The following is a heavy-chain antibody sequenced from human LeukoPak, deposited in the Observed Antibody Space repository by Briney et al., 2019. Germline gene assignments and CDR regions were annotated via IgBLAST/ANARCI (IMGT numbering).Heavy chain of an antibody. V-gene: IGHV1-8*01. CDR2: MNPNSGHT. CDR1: GYTFTSHD. D-gene: IGHD3-22*01. J-gene: IGHJ3*02. CDR3: AIYHYHSSATYVGAFDI. Sequence: ASVKVSCKASGYTFTSHDVNWLRQATGQGLEWLGWMNPNSGHTGFAQKFQGRVTMTRDTSISTAYMELSSLRSEDTAMYYCAIYHYHSSATYVGAFDIRGQPTMLTVS.